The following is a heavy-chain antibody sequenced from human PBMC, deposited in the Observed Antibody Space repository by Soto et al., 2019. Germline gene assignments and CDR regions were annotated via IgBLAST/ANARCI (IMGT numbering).Heavy chain of an antibody. V-gene: IGHV1-58*01. CDR1: GFTFTSSA. J-gene: IGHJ4*02. CDR3: AAGVRLGELSHFDY. CDR2: IVVGSGNT. D-gene: IGHD3-16*02. Sequence: SVKVSCKASGFTFTSSAVQWGRQARGQRLEWIGWIVVGSGNTNYAQKFQERVTITRDMSTSTAYMELSSLRSEDTAVYYCAAGVRLGELSHFDYWGQGTLVTVSS.